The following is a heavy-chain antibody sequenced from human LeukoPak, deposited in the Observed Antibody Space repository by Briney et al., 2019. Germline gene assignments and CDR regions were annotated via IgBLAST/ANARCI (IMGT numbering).Heavy chain of an antibody. V-gene: IGHV4-59*01. CDR1: GGSISSYH. CDR2: IYYSGST. J-gene: IGHJ4*02. Sequence: KSSETLSLTCTVSGGSISSYHWSWIRQPPGKGLEWIGYIYYSGSTNYNPSLKSRVTISVDTSKNQFSLKLSSVTAADTAVYYCARYSIAVAGKYYFDYWGQGTLVTVSS. D-gene: IGHD6-13*01. CDR3: ARYSIAVAGKYYFDY.